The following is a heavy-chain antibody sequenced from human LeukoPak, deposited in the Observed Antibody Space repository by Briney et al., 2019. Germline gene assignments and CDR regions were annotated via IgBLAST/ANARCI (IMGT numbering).Heavy chain of an antibody. J-gene: IGHJ4*02. D-gene: IGHD3-16*01. V-gene: IGHV3-7*01. Sequence: GGSLRLSCAASGFIFSNYWMSWVRQAPGKGLEWVANIKQDGSERYYVDSVKGRFTISRDNAKNSLYLQMNSLRAEDTAIYYRASPFGSEGYWGQGTLVTVSS. CDR1: GFIFSNYW. CDR2: IKQDGSER. CDR3: ASPFGSEGY.